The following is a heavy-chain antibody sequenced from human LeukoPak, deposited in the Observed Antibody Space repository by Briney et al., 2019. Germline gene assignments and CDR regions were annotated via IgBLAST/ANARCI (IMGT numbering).Heavy chain of an antibody. D-gene: IGHD4-23*01. Sequence: SETLSFTCTVSGYSISSGYYWGWIRQPPGKGLEWIGSIYHSGSTYYNPSLKSRVTISVDTSKNQFSLKLSSVTAADTAVYYCARNDYGGSNAFDIWGQGTMVTVSS. V-gene: IGHV4-38-2*02. J-gene: IGHJ3*02. CDR2: IYHSGST. CDR3: ARNDYGGSNAFDI. CDR1: GYSISSGYY.